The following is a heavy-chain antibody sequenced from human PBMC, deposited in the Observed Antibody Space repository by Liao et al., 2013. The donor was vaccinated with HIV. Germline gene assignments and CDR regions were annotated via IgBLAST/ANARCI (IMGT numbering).Heavy chain of an antibody. D-gene: IGHD2-15*01. J-gene: IGHJ5*02. V-gene: IGHV4-4*07. Sequence: QVQLQESGPGLVKPSETLSLXCXVSGGSISSYYWSWIRQPAGKGLEWIGRIYTSGSTNYNPSLKSRVTISIDTSKNQFSLKLSSVTAADTAVYYCARSMLLRPNWFDPWGQGTPGHRLL. CDR2: IYTSGST. CDR1: GGSISSYY. CDR3: ARSMLLRPNWFDP.